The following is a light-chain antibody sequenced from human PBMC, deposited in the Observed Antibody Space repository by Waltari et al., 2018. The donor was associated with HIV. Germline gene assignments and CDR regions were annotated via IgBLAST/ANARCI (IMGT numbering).Light chain of an antibody. CDR1: SSHIGAGYD. CDR2: GNN. Sequence: QSVLTQPPSVSAAPGQTVTIPCTGTSSHIGAGYDLQWYQHLPGTAPKLLIYGNNNRPSGVPDRCSGSKSGTSASLAITGLQTDDEADYYCQSYDSSLSGWVFGGGTKLTVL. V-gene: IGLV1-40*01. CDR3: QSYDSSLSGWV. J-gene: IGLJ3*02.